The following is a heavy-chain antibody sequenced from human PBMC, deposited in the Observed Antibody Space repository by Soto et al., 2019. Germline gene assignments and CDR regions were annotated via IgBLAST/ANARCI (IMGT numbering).Heavy chain of an antibody. V-gene: IGHV3-21*01. CDR1: GFTFSSYS. J-gene: IGHJ2*01. CDR3: ARDPGRSPAYCGGDCYWYFDL. D-gene: IGHD2-21*02. Sequence: GGSLRLSCAASGFTFSSYSMNWVRQAPGKGLEWVSSISSSSSYIYYADSVKGRFTISRDNAKNSLYLQMNSLRAEDTAVYYCARDPGRSPAYCGGDCYWYFDLWGRGTLVTVSS. CDR2: ISSSSSYI.